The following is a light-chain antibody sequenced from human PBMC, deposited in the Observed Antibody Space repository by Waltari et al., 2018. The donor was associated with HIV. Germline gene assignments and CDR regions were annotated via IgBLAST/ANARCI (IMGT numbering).Light chain of an antibody. V-gene: IGKV1-9*01. CDR2: AAS. J-gene: IGKJ5*01. CDR1: QDISSY. Sequence: IQLTQSPSFLSASVRDRVTITCRASQDISSYLAWYQQKPGEAPKLLIYAASTLQSGFPSRFSGRGSGTEFTLTINSLQPEDFATYFCQHLNSFPITFSQGTRLEIK. CDR3: QHLNSFPIT.